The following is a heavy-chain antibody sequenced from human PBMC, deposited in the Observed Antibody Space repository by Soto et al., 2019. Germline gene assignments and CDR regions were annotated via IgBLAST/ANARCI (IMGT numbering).Heavy chain of an antibody. V-gene: IGHV4-34*01. Sequence: PSETLSLTGAVYGGSFSGYYWNRIRQPPGKGLEWIGEINHSGSTNYNPSLKSRVTISVDTSKNQFSLKLSSVTAADTAVYYCARRITIFGVVISLGSAFDIWGQGTMVTVSS. CDR3: ARRITIFGVVISLGSAFDI. J-gene: IGHJ3*02. D-gene: IGHD3-3*01. CDR1: GGSFSGYY. CDR2: INHSGST.